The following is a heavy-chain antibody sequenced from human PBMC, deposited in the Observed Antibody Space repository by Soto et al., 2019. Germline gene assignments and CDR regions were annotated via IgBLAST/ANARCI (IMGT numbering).Heavy chain of an antibody. D-gene: IGHD2-15*01. CDR1: GYTFTGYY. Sequence: QVPLVQSGAEVKKPGASVKVSCKASGYTFTGYYMHWVRQAPGQGPEWMGWINPNTGGTNYAQKFQGRVTMTRDTSISTAYMELSRLRSDDTAVYYCARVNVVVVAATREYYFDYWGQGTLVTVSS. J-gene: IGHJ4*02. CDR2: INPNTGGT. V-gene: IGHV1-2*02. CDR3: ARVNVVVVAATREYYFDY.